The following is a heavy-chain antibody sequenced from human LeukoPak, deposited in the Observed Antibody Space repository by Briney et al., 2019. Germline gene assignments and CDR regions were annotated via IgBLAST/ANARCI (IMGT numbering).Heavy chain of an antibody. J-gene: IGHJ4*02. CDR1: GFTFSSYA. Sequence: PGGSLRLSCAASGFTFSSYAMSWVRQAPGKGLEWVSTINSNGGSTFYADSVKGRFTISRDNSKNTLYLQLNSLSPEDTAVYYCAKPYNFGSGSHYQTFDYWGQGTLSPSPQ. V-gene: IGHV3-23*01. D-gene: IGHD3-10*01. CDR3: AKPYNFGSGSHYQTFDY. CDR2: INSNGGST.